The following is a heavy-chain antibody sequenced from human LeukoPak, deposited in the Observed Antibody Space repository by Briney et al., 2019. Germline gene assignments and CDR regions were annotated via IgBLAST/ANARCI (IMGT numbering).Heavy chain of an antibody. CDR2: IWYDGSNK. CDR1: GFTFSSYG. Sequence: GGSLRLSCAASGFTFSSYGMHWVRQAPGKGLEWVAVIWYDGSNKYYADSVKGRFTISRDNSKNTLYLQMNSLRAEDTAVYYCVREVPAGSRGAFDIWGQGTMVTVSS. D-gene: IGHD2-2*01. J-gene: IGHJ3*02. CDR3: VREVPAGSRGAFDI. V-gene: IGHV3-33*01.